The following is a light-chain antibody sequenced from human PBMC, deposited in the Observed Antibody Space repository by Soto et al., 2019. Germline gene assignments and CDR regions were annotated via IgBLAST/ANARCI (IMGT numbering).Light chain of an antibody. V-gene: IGLV2-11*01. Sequence: QSVLTQPRSVSGSPGQAVTISCTGTSSDVGGYDFVSWYQQYPGKVPKLIIYDVSQRPSGVPDRFSASKSDNTASLTISGLQAEDEADYYCCSYAGSYTIFGGGTQLTVL. CDR2: DVS. J-gene: IGLJ2*01. CDR3: CSYAGSYTI. CDR1: SSDVGGYDF.